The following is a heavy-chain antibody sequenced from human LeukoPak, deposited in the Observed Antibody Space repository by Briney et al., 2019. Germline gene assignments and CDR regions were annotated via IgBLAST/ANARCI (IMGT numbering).Heavy chain of an antibody. CDR1: GYTFTSYY. Sequence: RASVKVSCKASGYTFTSYYMHWVRQAPGQGLEWMGWISAYNGNTNYAQKLQGRVTMTTDTSTSTAYMELRSLRSDDTAVYYCARPLYGSGSYYIWGYWGQGTLVTVSS. CDR2: ISAYNGNT. J-gene: IGHJ4*02. V-gene: IGHV1-18*04. CDR3: ARPLYGSGSYYIWGY. D-gene: IGHD3-10*01.